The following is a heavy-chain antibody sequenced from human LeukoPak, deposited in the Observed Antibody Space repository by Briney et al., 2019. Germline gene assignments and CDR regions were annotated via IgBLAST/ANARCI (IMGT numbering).Heavy chain of an antibody. D-gene: IGHD3-22*01. V-gene: IGHV3-7*01. CDR3: AKAPYDSSGPLGY. CDR2: IKQDGSEE. CDR1: GFTFSRYW. Sequence: GGSLRLSCAASGFTFSRYWMGWVRQAPGKGLEWVANIKQDGSEEYYVDSVKGRFSISGDNAKNSMYLQMNSLRAEDTAVYYCAKAPYDSSGPLGYWGQGTLVTVSS. J-gene: IGHJ4*02.